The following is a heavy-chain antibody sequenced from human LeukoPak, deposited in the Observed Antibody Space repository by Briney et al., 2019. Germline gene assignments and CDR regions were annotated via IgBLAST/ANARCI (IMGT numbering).Heavy chain of an antibody. V-gene: IGHV3-23*01. J-gene: IGHJ4*02. CDR1: GFTFSSYA. CDR3: AKDRVTTIFPYYFDY. D-gene: IGHD3-9*01. Sequence: PGGSLRLSCAASGFTFSSYAISWVRQPPGKGLEWVSAISGSGGSTYYADSVKGRFTISRDNSKNTLYLQMNSLRAEDTAVYYCAKDRVTTIFPYYFDYWGQGTLVTVSS. CDR2: ISGSGGST.